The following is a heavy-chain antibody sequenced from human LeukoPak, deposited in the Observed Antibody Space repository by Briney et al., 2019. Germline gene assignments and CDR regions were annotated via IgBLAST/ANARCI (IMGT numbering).Heavy chain of an antibody. J-gene: IGHJ4*02. CDR2: ISNNGGST. Sequence: GGSLRLSCSVSGFTFSDYAMYWVRQAPGKGLEYVSVISNNGGSTCYADSVKGRFTISRDNSKNTLYLQMSSLGAEDTAVYYCVATTVKNWGQGTLVTVSS. D-gene: IGHD4-17*01. CDR1: GFTFSDYA. CDR3: VATTVKN. V-gene: IGHV3-64D*06.